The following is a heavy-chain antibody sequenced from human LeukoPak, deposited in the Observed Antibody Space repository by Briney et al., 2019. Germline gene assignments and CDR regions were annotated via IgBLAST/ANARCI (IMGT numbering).Heavy chain of an antibody. CDR2: IYTSGST. CDR1: GGSIRRYY. Sequence: PSETLSLTCPVSGGSIRRYYRSWIRQPAARGLEWIGRIYTSGSTNYNPTLKSRVTMSVDTSKDQFSLKLSSVTAADTAVYYCARGGGGYSYGDYFDYWGQGTLVTVSS. J-gene: IGHJ4*02. V-gene: IGHV4-4*07. D-gene: IGHD5-18*01. CDR3: ARGGGGYSYGDYFDY.